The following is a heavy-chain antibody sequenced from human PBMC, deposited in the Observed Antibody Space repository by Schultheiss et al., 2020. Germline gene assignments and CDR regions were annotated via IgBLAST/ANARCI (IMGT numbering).Heavy chain of an antibody. CDR2: INTDGTTT. CDR1: GFTFSAYW. Sequence: GGSLRLSCAASGFTFSAYWMHWVRQGPGKGLVWVSTINTDGTTTRYADSVRGRFTISRDNAKNTLSLQVNSLRAEDTALYYCAKGRSGLMVRGPDYWGQGTLVTVS. V-gene: IGHV3-74*01. D-gene: IGHD3-10*01. CDR3: AKGRSGLMVRGPDY. J-gene: IGHJ4*02.